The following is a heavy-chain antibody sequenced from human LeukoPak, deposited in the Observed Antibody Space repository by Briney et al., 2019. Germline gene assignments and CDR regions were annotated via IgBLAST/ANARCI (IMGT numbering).Heavy chain of an antibody. V-gene: IGHV3-30*18. J-gene: IGHJ4*02. D-gene: IGHD4-17*01. Sequence: PGGSLRLSCAASGFSFISYGMHWVRQAPGKGLEWVGVISDDGRSKDYADSVKGRFTISRDNSKDTLYLQMNSLRDEDTAVYYCAKRPSDYGDYVSFDYWGQGTLVTVSS. CDR1: GFSFISYG. CDR2: ISDDGRSK. CDR3: AKRPSDYGDYVSFDY.